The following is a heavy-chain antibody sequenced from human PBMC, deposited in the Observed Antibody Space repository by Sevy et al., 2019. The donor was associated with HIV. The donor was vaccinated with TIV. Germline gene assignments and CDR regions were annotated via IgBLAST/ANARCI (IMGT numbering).Heavy chain of an antibody. J-gene: IGHJ4*02. V-gene: IGHV3-43*01. CDR3: AKGGAWGSRILRSFDY. CDR1: GFIFNDYT. D-gene: IGHD3-16*01. Sequence: GGSLRLSCVASGFIFNDYTMHWIRQAPGKGLEWVSLITWDSTDRHYADSVKGRFTISRDNDKNSLYLQMNSLTTEDTAFYYCAKGGAWGSRILRSFDYWGQGTLVTVSS. CDR2: ITWDSTDR.